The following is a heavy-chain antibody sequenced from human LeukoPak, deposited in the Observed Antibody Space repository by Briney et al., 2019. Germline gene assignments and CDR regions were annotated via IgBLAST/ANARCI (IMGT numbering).Heavy chain of an antibody. D-gene: IGHD3-22*01. CDR3: AREDYDSSGYYYYGMDV. Sequence: KASETLSLTCTVSGCSISSYYWSWIRQPAGKGLEWIGRIYTSGSTNYNPSLKSRVTMSVDTSKNQFSLKLSSVTAADTAVYYCAREDYDSSGYYYYGMDVWGQGTTVTVSS. V-gene: IGHV4-4*07. CDR1: GCSISSYY. J-gene: IGHJ6*02. CDR2: IYTSGST.